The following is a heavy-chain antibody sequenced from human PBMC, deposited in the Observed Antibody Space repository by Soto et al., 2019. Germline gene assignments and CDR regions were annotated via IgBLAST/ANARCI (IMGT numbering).Heavy chain of an antibody. J-gene: IGHJ6*03. CDR1: GFTFSSYA. CDR3: AREVRQTAGRINYYYYYMDV. D-gene: IGHD6-13*01. CDR2: ISGSGGST. V-gene: IGHV3-23*01. Sequence: GGSLRLSCAASGFTFSSYAMSWVRQAPGKGLEWVSAISGSGGSTYYADSVKGRFTISRDNSKNTLYLQMNSLRAEDTAVYYCAREVRQTAGRINYYYYYMDVWGKGTTVTVSS.